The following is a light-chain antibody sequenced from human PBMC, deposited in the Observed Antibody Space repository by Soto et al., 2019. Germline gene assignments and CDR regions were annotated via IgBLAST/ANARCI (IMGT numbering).Light chain of an antibody. V-gene: IGKV3-20*01. CDR3: QQYGSSPRT. Sequence: EIVLTQSPGTLSLSPGERATLSCRASQSVGSSYLAWYQQKPGQAPRLLIYGASSRATDIPDRFSGSGSGTDFTLTISRLEPEDFAVYYCQQYGSSPRTFGQGTKLEIK. CDR2: GAS. J-gene: IGKJ2*01. CDR1: QSVGSSY.